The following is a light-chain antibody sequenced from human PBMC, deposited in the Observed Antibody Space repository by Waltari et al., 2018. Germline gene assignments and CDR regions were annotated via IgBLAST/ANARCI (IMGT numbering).Light chain of an antibody. CDR3: STYAGNDKLV. V-gene: IGLV2-8*01. J-gene: IGLJ3*02. Sequence: QSALTQPPPASGSPGQSVTISCTATSGDVGSYVSWYQQHPGRAPKVLIFEVTKRPSGVPHRFSASGSGNTASLTVSGLQAEDEADYYCSTYAGNDKLVFGGGTKLTVL. CDR2: EVT. CDR1: SGDVGSY.